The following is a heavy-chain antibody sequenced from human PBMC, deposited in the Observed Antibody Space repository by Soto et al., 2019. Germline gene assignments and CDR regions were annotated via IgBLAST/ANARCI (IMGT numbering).Heavy chain of an antibody. CDR3: ARGGYCNNGVCYTSYYYGMDV. Sequence: SVKVSCKASGGTFSSYAISWVRQAPGQGLEWMGGIIPIFGTANYAQKFQGRVTITADESTSTAYMELSSLRSEDTAVYYCARGGYCNNGVCYTSYYYGMDVWGQGTKVTVYS. J-gene: IGHJ6*02. D-gene: IGHD2-8*01. CDR1: GGTFSSYA. CDR2: IIPIFGTA. V-gene: IGHV1-69*13.